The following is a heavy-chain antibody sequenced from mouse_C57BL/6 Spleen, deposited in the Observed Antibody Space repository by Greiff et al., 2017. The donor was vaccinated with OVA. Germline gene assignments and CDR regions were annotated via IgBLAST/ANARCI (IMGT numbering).Heavy chain of an antibody. CDR3: AREEGLRRFGH. V-gene: IGHV5-4*01. CDR1: GFTFSSYA. CDR2: ISDGGSYT. D-gene: IGHD2-4*01. J-gene: IGHJ3*01. Sequence: EVQVEESGGGLVKPGGSLKLSCAASGFTFSSYAMSWVRQTPEQRLEWVATISDGGSYTYYPDNVKGRFTISRDNAKNNLYLQMSHLTSEDTALCYCAREEGLRRFGHGGQGNLVTVSA.